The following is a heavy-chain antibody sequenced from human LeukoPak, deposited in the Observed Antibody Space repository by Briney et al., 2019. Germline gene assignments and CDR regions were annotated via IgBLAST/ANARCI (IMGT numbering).Heavy chain of an antibody. J-gene: IGHJ4*02. CDR2: INHSGST. CDR3: ARRAYYDYVWGSYRYDYFDY. D-gene: IGHD3-16*02. Sequence: SETLSLTCAVYGGSFSGYYWSWIRQPPGKGLEWIGEINHSGSTNYNPSLKSRVTISVDTSKNQFSLKLSSVTAADTAVYYCARRAYYDYVWGSYRYDYFDYWGQGTLVTVSS. CDR1: GGSFSGYY. V-gene: IGHV4-34*01.